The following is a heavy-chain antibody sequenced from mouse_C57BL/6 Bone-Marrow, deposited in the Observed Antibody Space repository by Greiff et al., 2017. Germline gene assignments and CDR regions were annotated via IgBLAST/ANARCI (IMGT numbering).Heavy chain of an antibody. V-gene: IGHV1-7*01. Sequence: QVQLQQSGAELAKPGASVKLSCKASGYTFTSYWMHWVKQRPGQGLEWIGYINPSSGYTKYNQKFKGKATLTADKSSSPAYMQLSSLTYEDSAVYYCASLRRRGNLDYWGQGTTLTVSS. CDR3: ASLRRRGNLDY. CDR2: INPSSGYT. D-gene: IGHD2-12*01. J-gene: IGHJ2*01. CDR1: GYTFTSYW.